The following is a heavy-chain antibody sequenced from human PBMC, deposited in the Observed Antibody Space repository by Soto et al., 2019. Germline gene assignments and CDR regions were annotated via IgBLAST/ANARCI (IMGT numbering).Heavy chain of an antibody. Sequence: GASVKVSCKASGCTFSSYASSWVRQAPGQGLEWMGGIIPIFGTANYAQKFQGRVTITADESTSTAYIEPIRLRSEETAVYYCARDRNQDVLRGVSIAHSPSYYCCGLDVRGPGTTVPVS. CDR3: ARDRNQDVLRGVSIAHSPSYYCCGLDV. D-gene: IGHD3-10*01. CDR1: GCTFSSYA. CDR2: IIPIFGTA. V-gene: IGHV1-69*13. J-gene: IGHJ6*02.